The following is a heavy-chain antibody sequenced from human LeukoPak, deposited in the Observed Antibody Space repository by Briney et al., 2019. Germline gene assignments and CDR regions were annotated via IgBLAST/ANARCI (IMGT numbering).Heavy chain of an antibody. D-gene: IGHD3-9*01. Sequence: SETLSLTCTVSGGSISSYYWSWIRQPPGKGLEWIGYIYYSGSTNYNPSLKSRVTISVDTSKNQVSLKLSSVTAADTAVYYCAVTDVLTGYPYYFDYWGQGTLVTVSS. V-gene: IGHV4-59*12. J-gene: IGHJ4*02. CDR2: IYYSGST. CDR3: AVTDVLTGYPYYFDY. CDR1: GGSISSYY.